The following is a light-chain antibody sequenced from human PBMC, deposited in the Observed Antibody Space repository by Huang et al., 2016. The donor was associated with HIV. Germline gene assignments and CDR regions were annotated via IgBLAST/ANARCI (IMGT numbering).Light chain of an antibody. CDR2: DAS. V-gene: IGKV3-11*01. CDR1: QSVSNA. Sequence: EIVLTQSPVTLSLYPGERATLSCRASQSVSNALVWYQQRPGQAPSLLISDASNRATGIPPRFSGSGSGTDFTLTISSLEPEDFAVYYCQQRSAWPLTFGGGTKVEIK. CDR3: QQRSAWPLT. J-gene: IGKJ4*01.